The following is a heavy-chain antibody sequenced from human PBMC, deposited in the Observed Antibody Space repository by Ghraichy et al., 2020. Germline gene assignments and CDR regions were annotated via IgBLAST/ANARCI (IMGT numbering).Heavy chain of an antibody. D-gene: IGHD1-26*01. V-gene: IGHV3-33*01. CDR2: IWYDGSNK. Sequence: GGSLRLSCAASGFTFSSYGMHWVRQAPGKGLEWVAVIWYDGSNKYYADSVKGRFTISRDNSKNTLYLQMNSLRAEDTAVYYCARGSGSLSAFDIWGQGTMVTVSS. J-gene: IGHJ3*02. CDR3: ARGSGSLSAFDI. CDR1: GFTFSSYG.